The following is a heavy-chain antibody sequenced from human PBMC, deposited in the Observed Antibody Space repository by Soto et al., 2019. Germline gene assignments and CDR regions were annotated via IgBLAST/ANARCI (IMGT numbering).Heavy chain of an antibody. Sequence: SVKVSCKXSGGTFSSYAISWVRQAPGQGLEWMGGIIPIFGTANYAQKFQGRVTITADKSTSTAYMELSSLRSEDTAVYYCASHYYDSSGYPDYWGQGTLVTVSS. V-gene: IGHV1-69*06. CDR3: ASHYYDSSGYPDY. CDR1: GGTFSSYA. J-gene: IGHJ4*02. CDR2: IIPIFGTA. D-gene: IGHD3-22*01.